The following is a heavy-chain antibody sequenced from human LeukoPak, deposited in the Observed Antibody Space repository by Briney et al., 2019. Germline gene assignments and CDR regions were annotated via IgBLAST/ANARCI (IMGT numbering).Heavy chain of an antibody. CDR3: ARDTSSHFDY. J-gene: IGHJ4*02. V-gene: IGHV3-74*01. Sequence: GGSLRLSCAASGFTFRSYWMHWVRQAPGKGLVWVSRINRDRSSTNYADSVKGRFTISRDNAKNTLYLQINSLRADDTAVYYCARDTSSHFDYWGQGTLVTVSS. CDR1: GFTFRSYW. CDR2: INRDRSST. D-gene: IGHD2-2*01.